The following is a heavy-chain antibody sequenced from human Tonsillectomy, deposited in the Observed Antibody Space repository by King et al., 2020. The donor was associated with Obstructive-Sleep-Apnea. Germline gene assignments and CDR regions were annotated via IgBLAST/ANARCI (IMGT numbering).Heavy chain of an antibody. CDR3: AKDIKSSGWYGMDV. CDR2: IWNDGGNK. Sequence: VQLVESGGGVVQPGRSLGLSCAASGSTFSTYGMHWVRKPPGKGLEWVALIWNDGGNKYYLESGKGRLTISRNNSKNTLYQPMNSLRDEDTAVYYCAKDIKSSGWYGMDVWGQGTTVTVSS. V-gene: IGHV3-33*06. CDR1: GSTFSTYG. D-gene: IGHD6-19*01. J-gene: IGHJ6*02.